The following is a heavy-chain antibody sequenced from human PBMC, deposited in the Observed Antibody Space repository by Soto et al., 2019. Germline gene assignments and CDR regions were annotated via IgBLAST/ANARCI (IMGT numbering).Heavy chain of an antibody. CDR2: ISSSGSTI. CDR3: ARGLGCMLSVCYYYYGMDV. V-gene: IGHV3-11*01. D-gene: IGHD2-8*01. CDR1: GFTFSDYY. Sequence: GGSLRLSCAASGFTFSDYYMSWIRQAPGKGLEWVSYISSSGSTIYYADSVKGRFTISRDNAKNSLYLQMNSLRAEDTAVYYCARGLGCMLSVCYYYYGMDVWGQGTTVTVSS. J-gene: IGHJ6*02.